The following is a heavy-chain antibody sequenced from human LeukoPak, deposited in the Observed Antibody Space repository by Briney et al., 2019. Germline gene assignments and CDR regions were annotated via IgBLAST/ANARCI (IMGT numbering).Heavy chain of an antibody. CDR1: GGSIGSYY. V-gene: IGHV4-59*01. CDR2: NSYSGNT. J-gene: IGHJ4*02. Sequence: SETLSLTCTVSGGSIGSYYWSWIRQPPGKGLEWIGYNSYSGNTNYNPSLKSRVTISVDTSKNHFSLNLRSVTAADTAVYYCARVGSGSFDYWGQGTLVTVSS. CDR3: ARVGSGSFDY. D-gene: IGHD1-26*01.